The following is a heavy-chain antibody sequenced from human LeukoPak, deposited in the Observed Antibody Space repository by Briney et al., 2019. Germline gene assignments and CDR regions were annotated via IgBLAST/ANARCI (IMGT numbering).Heavy chain of an antibody. V-gene: IGHV5-51*01. CDR3: ARLRVEIAAAGRLGYFDL. J-gene: IGHJ2*01. CDR1: GYSFTSYW. D-gene: IGHD6-13*01. Sequence: GESLKISCKGSGYSFTSYWIGWVRQMPGKGLEWMGIIYPGDSDTRYSPSFQGQVTISADKSISTAYLQWSSLKASDTAMYYCARLRVEIAAAGRLGYFDLWGRGTLVTVSS. CDR2: IYPGDSDT.